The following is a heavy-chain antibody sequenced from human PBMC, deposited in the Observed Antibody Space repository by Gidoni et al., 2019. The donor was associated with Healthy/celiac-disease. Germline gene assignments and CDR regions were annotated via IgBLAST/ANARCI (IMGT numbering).Heavy chain of an antibody. Sequence: EVQLLESGGGLVKPGGSLRHSCAAPGSTFSRYAMSWVRQAPGKGLEWVSAIRVGGCSTFYADSVKCRFTISRDNSKNTLYLQMNSLRAEDTAVYYCAKDSSPNCGGDCYSFYYYGMDVWGQGTTVTVSS. V-gene: IGHV3-23*01. J-gene: IGHJ6*02. CDR1: GSTFSRYA. CDR3: AKDSSPNCGGDCYSFYYYGMDV. CDR2: IRVGGCST. D-gene: IGHD2-21*02.